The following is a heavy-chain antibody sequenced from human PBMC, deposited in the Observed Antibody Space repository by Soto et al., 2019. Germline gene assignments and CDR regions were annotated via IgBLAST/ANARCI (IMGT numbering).Heavy chain of an antibody. CDR2: ISGSGGST. D-gene: IGHD4-17*01. CDR3: AKQLTVTTHLGIWDY. V-gene: IGHV3-23*01. CDR1: GFTFSSYA. J-gene: IGHJ4*02. Sequence: EVQLLESGGGLVQPGGSLRLPCAASGFTFSSYAMSWVRQAPGKGLEWVSAISGSGGSTYYADSVKGRFTISRDNSKNTLYLQMNSLRAEDTAVYYCAKQLTVTTHLGIWDYWGQGTLVTVSS.